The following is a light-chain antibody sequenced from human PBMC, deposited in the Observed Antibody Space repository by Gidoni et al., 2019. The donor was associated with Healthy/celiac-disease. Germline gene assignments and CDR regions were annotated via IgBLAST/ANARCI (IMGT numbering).Light chain of an antibody. CDR1: QSISSY. CDR3: QQSYSTPWT. V-gene: IGKV1-39*01. Sequence: IQMPQSPSSLSASVGDRVTITCRASQSISSYLNWYQQKPGKAPKLLIYAASSLQSGVPSRFSGSGSGTDFTLTISSLQPEDVATYYCQQSYSTPWTFGQGTKVEIK. J-gene: IGKJ1*01. CDR2: AAS.